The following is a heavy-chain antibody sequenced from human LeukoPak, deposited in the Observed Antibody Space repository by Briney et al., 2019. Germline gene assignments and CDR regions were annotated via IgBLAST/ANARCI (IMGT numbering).Heavy chain of an antibody. Sequence: PSETLSLTCTVSGVSISNYYWSWIRQPPGKGRELVRYIYYTGRTTYNPSLKSRATISVDTSKNQFSLKLSSVTAADTAVYYCARYCSTTTCYSPWFDPWGQGTLVTASS. CDR3: ARYCSTTTCYSPWFDP. CDR2: IYYTGRT. D-gene: IGHD2-2*01. J-gene: IGHJ5*02. V-gene: IGHV4-59*08. CDR1: GVSISNYY.